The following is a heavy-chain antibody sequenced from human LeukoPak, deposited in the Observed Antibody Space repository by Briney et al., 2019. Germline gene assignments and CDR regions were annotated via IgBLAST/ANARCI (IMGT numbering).Heavy chain of an antibody. CDR2: IISDDSST. CDR3: AREMAYSSGRAFDI. CDR1: GFTFSSYW. D-gene: IGHD6-19*01. J-gene: IGHJ3*02. V-gene: IGHV3-74*01. Sequence: GGSLRPSCAASGFTFSSYWMHWVRQTPGKGLVWVSRIISDDSSTSYADSVKGRFTISGDNAKNTLYLQMNSLRVEDTAVYYCAREMAYSSGRAFDIWGQGIMVTVSS.